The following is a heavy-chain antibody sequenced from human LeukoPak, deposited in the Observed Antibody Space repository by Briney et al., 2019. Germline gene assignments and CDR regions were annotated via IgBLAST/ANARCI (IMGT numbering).Heavy chain of an antibody. J-gene: IGHJ6*02. D-gene: IGHD6-19*01. Sequence: SETLWLTCTVSGGSIANDNYYWAWIRQPPGKGLEWIGSIYYSGSTYYNPSLMSRVTISVDTSKNQFSLKLSSVTAADTAVYYCFSFGSGWDYYGMDVWGQGTTVTVSS. CDR1: GGSIANDNYY. CDR3: FSFGSGWDYYGMDV. V-gene: IGHV4-39*07. CDR2: IYYSGST.